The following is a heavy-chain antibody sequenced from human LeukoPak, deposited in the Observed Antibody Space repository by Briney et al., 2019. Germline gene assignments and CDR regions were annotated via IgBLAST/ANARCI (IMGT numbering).Heavy chain of an antibody. CDR3: ARDPSTIYNSGSYGDY. CDR1: GFTFGDYS. J-gene: IGHJ4*02. D-gene: IGHD1-26*01. Sequence: GGSLRLSCAASGFTFGDYSMNWVRQAPGKGLEWVASVNTVSSYIYYADSMRGRFTISRDNAKNSLFLQMNSLRAEDTAVYYCARDPSTIYNSGSYGDYWGRGTLVTVSS. V-gene: IGHV3-21*04. CDR2: VNTVSSYI.